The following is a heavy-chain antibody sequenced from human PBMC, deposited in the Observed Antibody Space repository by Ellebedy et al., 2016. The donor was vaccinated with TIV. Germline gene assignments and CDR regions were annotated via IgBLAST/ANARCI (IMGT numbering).Heavy chain of an antibody. V-gene: IGHV3-30*03. D-gene: IGHD3-3*01. Sequence: GESLKISCAASRFTFSSYDMHWDRQAPGKGLEWVALISYDANNKYYADSLKGRFTISRDNSRNSLYLQMNSLRAEDTAVYYCVRELMLGVLDYWGQGTLVTVSS. J-gene: IGHJ4*02. CDR3: VRELMLGVLDY. CDR1: RFTFSSYD. CDR2: ISYDANNK.